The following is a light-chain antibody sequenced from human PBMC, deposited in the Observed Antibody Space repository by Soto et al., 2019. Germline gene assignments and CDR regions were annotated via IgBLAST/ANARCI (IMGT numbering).Light chain of an antibody. V-gene: IGKV3-15*01. CDR3: QQTLSFPPT. CDR1: QSVSSN. CDR2: GVY. J-gene: IGKJ1*01. Sequence: EIVMTQSPATLSVSPGERATLSCRASQSVSSNLAWYQQKPGQAPRLLIYGVYSRATGIPARFSGSGSGTEFTLSISSMQSEDFATYYCQQTLSFPPTFGQGTKV.